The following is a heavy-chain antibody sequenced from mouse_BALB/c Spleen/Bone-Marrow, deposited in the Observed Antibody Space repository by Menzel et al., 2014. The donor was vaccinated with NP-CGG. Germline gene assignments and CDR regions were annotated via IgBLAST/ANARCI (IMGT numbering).Heavy chain of an antibody. CDR3: ARELSWYFDV. CDR1: GYTFTSYW. J-gene: IGHJ1*01. D-gene: IGHD1-1*02. V-gene: IGHV1-87*01. CDR2: IYPGDGDT. Sequence: QVQLQQSGAELARPGASVKLSCKASGYTFTSYWMQWVKQRPGQGLEWIGAIYPGDGDTRYTQKFKSKATLTVDNSSSTDYMELRSLTSEDSAVYYCARELSWYFDVWGAGTTVTVSS.